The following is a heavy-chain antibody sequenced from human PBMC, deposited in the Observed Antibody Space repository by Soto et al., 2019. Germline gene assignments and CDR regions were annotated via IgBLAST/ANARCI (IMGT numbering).Heavy chain of an antibody. Sequence: ASVKVSCKASGCTFTSYGISWVRQAPGQGLEWMGWISAYNGNTNYAQKLQGRVTMTTDTSTSTAYMELRSLRSDDTAVYYCARSSVITFGGVIVTPGDYYYGMDVWGQGTTVTVSS. J-gene: IGHJ6*02. CDR3: ARSSVITFGGVIVTPGDYYYGMDV. D-gene: IGHD3-16*02. CDR1: GCTFTSYG. CDR2: ISAYNGNT. V-gene: IGHV1-18*01.